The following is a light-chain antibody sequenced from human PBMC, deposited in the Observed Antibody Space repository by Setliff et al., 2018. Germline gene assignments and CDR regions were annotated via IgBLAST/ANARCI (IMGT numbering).Light chain of an antibody. J-gene: IGLJ2*01. V-gene: IGLV1-44*01. CDR3: GSYRSSNTLV. CDR2: ANS. Sequence: QSVLTQPPSASGTPGQRVTISCSGSRSNVGPNTVDWYQQLPGTAPKLLVFANSQRPSGVPDRFSGSKSGTTASLTISGLQAEDEADYYCGSYRSSNTLVFGGGTKVTVL. CDR1: RSNVGPNT.